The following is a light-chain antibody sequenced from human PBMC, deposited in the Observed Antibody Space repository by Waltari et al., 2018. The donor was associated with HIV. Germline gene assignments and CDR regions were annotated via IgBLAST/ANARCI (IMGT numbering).Light chain of an antibody. J-gene: IGLJ1*01. Sequence: ALTPPPSVSASPGQSITIPCTGPSDAVGGYSYVPWSQQFPGNAPKLLISEDTDRASEISLRFSGSKSANTASLTISGLRPEDEADYFCASFSSTFTYVFGTGTKVTVL. CDR3: ASFSSTFTYV. V-gene: IGLV2-14*01. CDR2: EDT. CDR1: SDAVGGYSY.